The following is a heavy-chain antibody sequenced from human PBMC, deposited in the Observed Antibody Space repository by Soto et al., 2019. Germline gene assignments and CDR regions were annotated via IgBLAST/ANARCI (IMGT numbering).Heavy chain of an antibody. Sequence: ASVKVSCKASGYTFTSYDINWVRQATGQGLEWMGWMNPNSGNTGYAQKFQGRVTMTRNTSISTAYMELSSVTAADTAVYYCARAPRYQLPLTFDSWGQGTLVTVSS. V-gene: IGHV1-8*01. D-gene: IGHD2-2*01. CDR3: ARAPRYQLPLTFDS. J-gene: IGHJ4*02. CDR2: MNPNSGNT. CDR1: GYTFTSYD.